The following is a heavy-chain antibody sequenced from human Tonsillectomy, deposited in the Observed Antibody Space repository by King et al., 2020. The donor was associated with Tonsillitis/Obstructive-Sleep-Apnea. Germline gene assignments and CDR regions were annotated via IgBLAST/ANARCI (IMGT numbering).Heavy chain of an antibody. J-gene: IGHJ4*02. CDR3: AKGDCSSTSCYNYFDY. Sequence: VQLVESGGGLVQPGGSLRLSCAASGFTFSSYAMSWVRQAPGKGLEWVSSLSDSGSSTYYADSVKGRFTISRDNSKNTLYLQMNSLRAEDTAIYYCAKGDCSSTSCYNYFDYWGQGTLVTVSS. CDR1: GFTFSSYA. V-gene: IGHV3-23*04. D-gene: IGHD2-2*02. CDR2: LSDSGSST.